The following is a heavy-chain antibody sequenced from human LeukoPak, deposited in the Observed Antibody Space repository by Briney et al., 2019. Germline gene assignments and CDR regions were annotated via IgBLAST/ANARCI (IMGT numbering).Heavy chain of an antibody. CDR3: ARVVDHDYGDYYLDY. CDR2: ISGSGGST. V-gene: IGHV3-23*01. Sequence: GGSLRLSCAASGFTFSSYGMSWVRQAPGKGLEWVSAISGSGGSTYYADSVKGGFTISRDNSKNTLYLQMNSLRAEDTAVYYCARVVDHDYGDYYLDYWGQGTLVTVSS. D-gene: IGHD4-17*01. CDR1: GFTFSSYG. J-gene: IGHJ4*02.